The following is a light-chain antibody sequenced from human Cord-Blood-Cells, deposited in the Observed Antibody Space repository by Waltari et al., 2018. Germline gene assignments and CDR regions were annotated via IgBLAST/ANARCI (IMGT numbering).Light chain of an antibody. CDR3: CSYAGSSTWV. V-gene: IGLV2-23*01. Sequence: QSALTQPASVSGSPGQSITISCTGTSSDVGSYNLVSWYQQHPGKAPKLMIYEGSKRPSGDSNRFSGSKSGNTASVTISGLQAEDEADDYCCSYAGSSTWVFGGGTKLTVL. J-gene: IGLJ3*02. CDR2: EGS. CDR1: SSDVGSYNL.